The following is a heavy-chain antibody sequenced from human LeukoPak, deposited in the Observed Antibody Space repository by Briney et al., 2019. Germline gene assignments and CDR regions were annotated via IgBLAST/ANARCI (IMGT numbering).Heavy chain of an antibody. D-gene: IGHD6-13*01. CDR1: GYTFTSYD. CDR2: MNPNSGNT. V-gene: IGHV1-8*01. CDR3: ARIPPRLAAAALSTY. J-gene: IGHJ4*02. Sequence: ASVKVSSKASGYTFTSYDINWVRQATGQGLEWMGWMNPNSGNTGYAQKFQGRVTMTRNTSISTAYMELSSLRSEDTAVYYCARIPPRLAAAALSTYWGQGTLVTVSS.